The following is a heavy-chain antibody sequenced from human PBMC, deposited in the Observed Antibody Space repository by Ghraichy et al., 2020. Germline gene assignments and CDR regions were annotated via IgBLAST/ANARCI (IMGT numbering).Heavy chain of an antibody. CDR3: ARDPGLEDY. V-gene: IGHV3-21*06. D-gene: IGHD3-22*01. Sequence: KRVSSITSRSNHISYADSVKGRFTISRDNAKNTVYLQMNSVRAEDTAVDYCARDPGLEDYWGQGTLFTVSS. J-gene: IGHJ4*02. CDR2: ITSRSNHI.